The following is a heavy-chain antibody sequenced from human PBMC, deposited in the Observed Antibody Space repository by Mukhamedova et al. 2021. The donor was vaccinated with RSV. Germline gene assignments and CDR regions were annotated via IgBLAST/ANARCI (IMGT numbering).Heavy chain of an antibody. Sequence: YYADSVKGRFTISRDNSKNPLYLQMNSLRAEDTAVYYCASGYSRGYSYGYFDYWGQGTLVTVSS. D-gene: IGHD5-18*01. V-gene: IGHV3-53*01. CDR3: ASGYSRGYSYGYFDY. J-gene: IGHJ4*02.